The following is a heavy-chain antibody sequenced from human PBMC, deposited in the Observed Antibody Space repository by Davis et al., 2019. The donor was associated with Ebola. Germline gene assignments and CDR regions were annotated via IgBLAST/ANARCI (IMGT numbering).Heavy chain of an antibody. Sequence: GESLKISCAASGFTVSSNYMSWVRQAPGKGLEWVSVIYSGGSTYYADSVKGRFTISRDNSKNTLYLQMNSLRAEDTAVYYCARGGSSGYYDAFDIWGQGTMVTVSS. CDR2: IYSGGST. CDR1: GFTVSSNY. CDR3: ARGGSSGYYDAFDI. V-gene: IGHV3-53*01. J-gene: IGHJ3*02. D-gene: IGHD3-22*01.